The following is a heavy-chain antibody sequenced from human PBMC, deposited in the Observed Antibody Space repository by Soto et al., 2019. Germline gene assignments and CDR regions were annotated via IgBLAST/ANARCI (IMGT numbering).Heavy chain of an antibody. J-gene: IGHJ4*02. CDR3: SRRVNSRYASGPRIDHYFDS. CDR1: GGSVSNSEYH. Sequence: SETLSLTCTGSGGSVSNSEYHWGWVRQTPGKGLEWIGTIYYTGRTSFNPSLKSRLVMSVDTPKNHFSLTLTSVSAAESGVYFFSRRVNSRYASGPRIDHYFDSWGQRILVSVSS. V-gene: IGHV4-39*01. D-gene: IGHD2-2*01. CDR2: IYYTGRT.